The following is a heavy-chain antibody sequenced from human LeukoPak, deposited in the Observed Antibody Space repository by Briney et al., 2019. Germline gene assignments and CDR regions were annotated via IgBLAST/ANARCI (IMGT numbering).Heavy chain of an antibody. Sequence: GGSLRLSCAASGFTFSSYWMHWVRQVPGKGLVWVSRNKSDGSSTNYADSMKGRFTMSRDNAKNTLYLQMNSLRAEDTAVYYCARESRTDYYGDYWGQGTLVTVSS. V-gene: IGHV3-74*01. CDR2: NKSDGSST. CDR1: GFTFSSYW. J-gene: IGHJ4*02. CDR3: ARESRTDYYGDY. D-gene: IGHD3-10*01.